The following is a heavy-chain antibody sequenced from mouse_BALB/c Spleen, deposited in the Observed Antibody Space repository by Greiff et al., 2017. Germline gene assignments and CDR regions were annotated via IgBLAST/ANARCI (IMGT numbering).Heavy chain of an antibody. V-gene: IGHV5-6-4*01. CDR2: ISSGGSYT. CDR1: GFTFSSYT. Sequence: EVKLVESGGGLVKPGGSLKLSCAASGFTFSSYTMSWVRQTPEKRLEWVATISSGGSYTYYPDSVKGRFTISRDNAKNTLYLQMSSLKSEDTAMYYCTRDGDGLAWFAYWGQGTLVTVSA. J-gene: IGHJ3*01. CDR3: TRDGDGLAWFAY. D-gene: IGHD2-3*01.